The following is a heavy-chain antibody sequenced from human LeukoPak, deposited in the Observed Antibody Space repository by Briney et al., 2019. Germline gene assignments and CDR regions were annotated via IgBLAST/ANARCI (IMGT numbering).Heavy chain of an antibody. J-gene: IGHJ4*02. CDR2: ISSSSSYI. V-gene: IGHV3-21*01. CDR1: GFTFSSYS. Sequence: PGGSLRLSCAASGFTFSSYSMNWVRQAPGKGLEWVSSISSSSSYIYYADSVKGRFTVSRDNAKNSLYLQMNSLRAEDTAVYYCAREAGWRDSGYPIDYWGQGTLVTVSS. D-gene: IGHD5-12*01. CDR3: AREAGWRDSGYPIDY.